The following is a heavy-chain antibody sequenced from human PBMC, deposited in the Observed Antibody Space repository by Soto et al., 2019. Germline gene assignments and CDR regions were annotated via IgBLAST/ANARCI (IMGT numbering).Heavy chain of an antibody. Sequence: QVQLVQSGAEVKQPGASVKVSCKASGYSFTSYGISWVRQAPGQGLEWMGWISVYNGNTNYAQKLQGRVTMTTDASTSTAYMELRSLRSDDAAVYYCARDLIAVRPGWFDPWGQGTLVTVSS. V-gene: IGHV1-18*04. J-gene: IGHJ5*02. CDR3: ARDLIAVRPGWFDP. CDR2: ISVYNGNT. D-gene: IGHD6-6*01. CDR1: GYSFTSYG.